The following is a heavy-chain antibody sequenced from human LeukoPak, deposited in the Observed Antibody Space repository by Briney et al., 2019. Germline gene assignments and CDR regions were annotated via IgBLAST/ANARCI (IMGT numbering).Heavy chain of an antibody. Sequence: GESLKISCKGSGYSFTTYWVGWVRQMPGKGLEWMWIIYPGDSATRYSPSFQGQVTISADKSISTAYLQWSSLKASDTAMYYCARQSRDGSKTRGYYFDYWGQGALVTVSS. CDR1: GYSFTTYW. CDR3: ARQSRDGSKTRGYYFDY. V-gene: IGHV5-51*01. D-gene: IGHD3-10*01. J-gene: IGHJ4*02. CDR2: IYPGDSAT.